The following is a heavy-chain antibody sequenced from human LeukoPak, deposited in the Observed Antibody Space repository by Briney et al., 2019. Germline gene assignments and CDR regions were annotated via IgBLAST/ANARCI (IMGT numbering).Heavy chain of an antibody. CDR2: INHSGST. Sequence: SETLSLTCAVYGGSFSGYYWSWIRPPPGKGLEWIGEINHSGSTNYNPSLKSRVTISVDTPKNQFSLKLSSVTAADTAVYYCARGITIFGVGSTSWFDPWGQGTLVTVSS. CDR1: GGSFSGYY. CDR3: ARGITIFGVGSTSWFDP. J-gene: IGHJ5*02. V-gene: IGHV4-34*01. D-gene: IGHD3-3*01.